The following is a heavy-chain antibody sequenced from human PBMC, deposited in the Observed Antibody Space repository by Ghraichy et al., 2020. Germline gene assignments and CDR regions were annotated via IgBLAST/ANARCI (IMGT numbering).Heavy chain of an antibody. CDR2: INHSGST. CDR1: GGSFSGYY. Sequence: SETLSLTCAVYGGSFSGYYWSWIRQPPGKGLEWIGEINHSGSTNYNPSLKSRVTISVDTSKNQFSLKLSSVTAADTAVYYCARGYRDGYNFPFDYWGQGTLVTVSS. J-gene: IGHJ4*02. V-gene: IGHV4-34*01. CDR3: ARGYRDGYNFPFDY. D-gene: IGHD5-24*01.